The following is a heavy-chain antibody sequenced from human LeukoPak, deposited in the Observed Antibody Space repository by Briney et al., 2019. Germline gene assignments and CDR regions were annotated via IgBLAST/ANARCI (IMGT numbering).Heavy chain of an antibody. D-gene: IGHD4-23*01. CDR1: GFTFSSYW. CDR2: IDRDGSRI. V-gene: IGHV3-74*01. J-gene: IGHJ4*02. CDR3: VRGNDYGGPHY. Sequence: GGSLRLPCAVSGFTFSSYWMHWVRQAPGKGLVWVSRIDRDGSRINYADSVKGRFTISRDNGKNTLFLQMNSLRAEDAAVYYCVRGNDYGGPHYWGQGTLVTVSS.